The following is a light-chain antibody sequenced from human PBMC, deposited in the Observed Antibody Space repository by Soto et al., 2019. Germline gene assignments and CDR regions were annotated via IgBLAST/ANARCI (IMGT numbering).Light chain of an antibody. J-gene: IGKJ5*01. V-gene: IGKV1D-12*01. CDR1: QGISSW. CDR3: QQANSFPLP. Sequence: MHITQSPSSVCESVGSRGTMTLWASQGISSWLAWYQQKPGKAPKLLIYAASSLQSGVPSRFSGSGSGTDFTLTISSLQPEDFATYYCQQANSFPLPCGKGTRLEIK. CDR2: AAS.